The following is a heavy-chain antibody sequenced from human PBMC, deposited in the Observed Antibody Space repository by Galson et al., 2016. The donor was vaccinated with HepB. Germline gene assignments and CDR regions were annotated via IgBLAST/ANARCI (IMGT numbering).Heavy chain of an antibody. CDR1: GFSLSTSGMC. J-gene: IGHJ3*02. V-gene: IGHV2-70*01. D-gene: IGHD3-10*01. Sequence: PALVKPTQTLTLPCTFSGFSLSTSGMCVSWIRLPPGKALEWLALIDWNDDTYYNTSLKTRLTLSKDTSKDQVVFTMTNMDPVDTATYFCARFARRLVRGVLRWNAVDMWGKGTMVTVSS. CDR3: ARFARRLVRGVLRWNAVDM. CDR2: IDWNDDT.